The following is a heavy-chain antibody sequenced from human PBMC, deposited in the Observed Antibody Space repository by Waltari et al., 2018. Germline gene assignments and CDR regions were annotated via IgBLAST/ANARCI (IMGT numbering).Heavy chain of an antibody. D-gene: IGHD6-13*01. CDR1: GLDFSSFS. V-gene: IGHV3-21*06. CDR2: ISKSGRVT. CDR3: NVELAEAGN. J-gene: IGHJ4*02. Sequence: EVHLVESGEGLVKPGGSRRVSCAAPGLDFSSFSINWIRQTPGKGLEWVSSISKSGRVTEYADSVKGRFTFSRDNANNSVYLQMNSLRVEDTAVYYCNVELAEAGNWGQGTLVTVSP.